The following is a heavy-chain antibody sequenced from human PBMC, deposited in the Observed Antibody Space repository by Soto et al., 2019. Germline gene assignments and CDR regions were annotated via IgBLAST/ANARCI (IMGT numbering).Heavy chain of an antibody. D-gene: IGHD6-13*01. CDR3: ASDSRSFAFDI. CDR1: GYTFTGYY. CDR2: INPNSGGT. J-gene: IGHJ3*02. V-gene: IGHV1-2*04. Sequence: QVQLVQSGAEVKKPGASVKVSCKASGYTFTGYYMHGVRQAPGQGLEWMGWINPNSGGTNYAQKFQGWVTMTRDPSISTDDMELSRRISDATAVYYCASDSRSFAFDIWGQGTMVTVSS.